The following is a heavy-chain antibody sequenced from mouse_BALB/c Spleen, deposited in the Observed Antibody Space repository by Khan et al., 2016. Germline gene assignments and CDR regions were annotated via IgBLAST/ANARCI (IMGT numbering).Heavy chain of an antibody. CDR1: GFNIKDTY. J-gene: IGHJ2*01. CDR3: ATSGGDY. Sequence: EVELVESGAELVKPGASVKLSCTASGFNIKDTYMHWVKQRPEQGLEWIGRIDPANGNTTYDPKFQGKATITADTSSNTAYLQLSSLTSEDTAVYYCATSGGDYWGQGTTLTVSS. CDR2: IDPANGNT. V-gene: IGHV14-3*02.